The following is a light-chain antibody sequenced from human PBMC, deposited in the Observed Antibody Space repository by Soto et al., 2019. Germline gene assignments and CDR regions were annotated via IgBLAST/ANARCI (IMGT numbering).Light chain of an antibody. CDR1: QSVRSNF. Sequence: EIVLTQSPGTLSLSPGERATLSCRASQSVRSNFLAWYQQKPGQAPRLLIYGASNRATGIPDRFSGSGSGTDFTLTITRLEPEDFAMYYYQRYDSFRTFGQGTKVDIK. J-gene: IGKJ1*01. CDR2: GAS. CDR3: QRYDSFRT. V-gene: IGKV3-20*01.